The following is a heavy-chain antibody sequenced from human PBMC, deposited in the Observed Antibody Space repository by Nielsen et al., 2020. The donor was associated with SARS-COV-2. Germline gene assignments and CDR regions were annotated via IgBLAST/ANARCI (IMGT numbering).Heavy chain of an antibody. Sequence: GGSLRLSCVGAGLTLSSYWMTWFRQAPGKGLEWVANIMHDGSEKYYVDSVKGRFTISRDNAKNPMSLQMNSLTAEDTAVYYCARVAFWSGYDYWGQGALVTVSS. D-gene: IGHD3-3*01. V-gene: IGHV3-7*01. CDR3: ARVAFWSGYDY. CDR1: GLTLSSYW. J-gene: IGHJ4*02. CDR2: IMHDGSEK.